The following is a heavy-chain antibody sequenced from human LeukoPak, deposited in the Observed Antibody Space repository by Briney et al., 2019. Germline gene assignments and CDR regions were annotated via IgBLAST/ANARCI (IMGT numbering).Heavy chain of an antibody. V-gene: IGHV4-34*01. CDR2: IDHSGNT. CDR1: IGSFSGYH. Sequence: SETLSLTCAVYIGSFSGYHWSWIRQPPGRGLEWLGEIDHSGNTKYNPSLKSRVTLSADTSKNQFSLKLRALSAADTAVYFCARQGSISAFDIWGRGTLVTVSS. D-gene: IGHD2-21*01. CDR3: ARQGSISAFDI. J-gene: IGHJ4*02.